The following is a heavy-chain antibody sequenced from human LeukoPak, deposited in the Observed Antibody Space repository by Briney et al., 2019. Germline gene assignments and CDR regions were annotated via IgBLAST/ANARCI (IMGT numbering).Heavy chain of an antibody. CDR3: ARGLRIAVAGNIDY. J-gene: IGHJ4*02. D-gene: IGHD6-19*01. Sequence: PGGSLRLSCAASAFTFSTYSMHWVRQAPGKGLEWVAAISYDGPNKNYADSVKGRFTISRDNSKNTLYLQMNSLRAEDTAVYYCARGLRIAVAGNIDYWGQGTLVTVPS. CDR1: AFTFSTYS. V-gene: IGHV3-30*04. CDR2: ISYDGPNK.